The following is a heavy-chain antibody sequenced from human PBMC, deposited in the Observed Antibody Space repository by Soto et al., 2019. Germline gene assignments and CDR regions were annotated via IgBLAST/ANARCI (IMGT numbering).Heavy chain of an antibody. Sequence: FETLSLTCSVAGGSISGYYWSWIRQPPGKGLEWIGYIYCSGSTNYNPSLKSRVTISVDTSKNQFSLKLSSVTAADTAVYYCARSDGRYWGQGTLVTVSS. J-gene: IGHJ4*02. CDR3: ARSDGRY. V-gene: IGHV4-59*01. CDR1: GGSISGYY. CDR2: IYCSGST.